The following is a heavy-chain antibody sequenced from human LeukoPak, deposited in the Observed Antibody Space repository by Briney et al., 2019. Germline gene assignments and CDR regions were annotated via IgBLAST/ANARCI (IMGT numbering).Heavy chain of an antibody. CDR1: GFTFSSYS. J-gene: IGHJ4*02. CDR3: ARAATYGSGTGFDY. Sequence: GGSLRLSCAASGFTFSSYSMNWVRQAPGKGLVWVSRINSDGSWTTYADSVKGRFTISRDNAKNTLYLQMNSLGAEDTAVYYCARAATYGSGTGFDYWGQGTLVTVSS. CDR2: INSDGSWT. D-gene: IGHD3-10*01. V-gene: IGHV3-74*01.